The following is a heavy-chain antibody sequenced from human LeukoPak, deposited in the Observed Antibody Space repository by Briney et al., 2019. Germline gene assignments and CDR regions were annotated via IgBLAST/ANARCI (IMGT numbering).Heavy chain of an antibody. CDR3: ARDGRGSSTWYNDYYHYMDV. CDR2: INTNTGNP. CDR1: GYTFTSYA. Sequence: ASVKVSCKASGYTFTSYAMNWARQAPGQGLEWMGWINTNTGNPTYAQGFTGRFVFSLDTSVSTTYLQIISLKAEDTAVYYCARDGRGSSTWYNDYYHYMDVWGKGTTVTVSS. V-gene: IGHV7-4-1*02. J-gene: IGHJ6*03. D-gene: IGHD6-13*01.